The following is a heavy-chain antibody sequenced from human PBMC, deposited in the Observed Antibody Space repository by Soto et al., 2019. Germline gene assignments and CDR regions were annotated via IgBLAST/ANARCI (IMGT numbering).Heavy chain of an antibody. CDR2: TYYKSTWYY. J-gene: IGHJ4*02. Sequence: SPTLSLTCAISGDSVSSNIAAWNWIRQSPSRGLEWLGRTYYKSTWYYDYAFSVRSRITINPDTSRNQFSLQLKSVSPEDTAVYYCAIDRQAVRGVQIAVGNFDDWGQGTLGTVSS. V-gene: IGHV6-1*01. CDR3: AIDRQAVRGVQIAVGNFDD. CDR1: GDSVSSNIAA. D-gene: IGHD3-10*01.